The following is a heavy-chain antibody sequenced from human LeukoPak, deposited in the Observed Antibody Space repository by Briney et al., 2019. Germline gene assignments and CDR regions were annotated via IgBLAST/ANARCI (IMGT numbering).Heavy chain of an antibody. J-gene: IGHJ4*02. CDR1: GYTFTSYG. Sequence: VASVKVSCKASGYTFTSYGISWVRDAPGQGLEWRVCICVYNGKTNYAQKLKRRVTMQTDTSTSTAYMELRSLRSDDTAVYYCARGYYDRSGYSSPDYWGQGTLVTVSS. CDR3: ARGYYDRSGYSSPDY. D-gene: IGHD3-22*01. V-gene: IGHV1-18*01. CDR2: ICVYNGKT.